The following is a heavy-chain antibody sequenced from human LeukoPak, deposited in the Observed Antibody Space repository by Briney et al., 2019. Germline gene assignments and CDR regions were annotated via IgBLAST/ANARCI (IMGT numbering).Heavy chain of an antibody. J-gene: IGHJ4*02. CDR1: GXTFDDYG. D-gene: IGHD3-22*01. CDR2: INWNGGST. Sequence: GGSLRLSWAASGXTFDDYGMSWVRQAPGKGLEWVSGINWNGGSTGYADSVKGRFTISRDNAKNSLYLQMNSLRAEDTALYYCARDGYYDSSGGDYWGQGTLVTVSS. V-gene: IGHV3-20*04. CDR3: ARDGYYDSSGGDY.